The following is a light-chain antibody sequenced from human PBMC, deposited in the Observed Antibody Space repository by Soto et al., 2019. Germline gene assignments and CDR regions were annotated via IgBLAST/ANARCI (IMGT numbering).Light chain of an antibody. CDR2: AAS. CDR3: QQSYSTSPIT. Sequence: DIQMTQSPSSLSASVGDRVTMTCRASETISTFLNWYPHKPGKAPKLLIYAASRLQSGVPSRFSGRGSGTDFTLTINGLQPEDFASYYCQQSYSTSPITFGQGTRLEI. CDR1: ETISTF. J-gene: IGKJ5*01. V-gene: IGKV1-39*01.